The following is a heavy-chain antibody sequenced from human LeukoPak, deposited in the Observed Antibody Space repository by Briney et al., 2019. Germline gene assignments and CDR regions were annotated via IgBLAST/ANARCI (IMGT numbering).Heavy chain of an antibody. D-gene: IGHD3-3*01. CDR2: IIPILGIA. CDR1: GGTFSSYA. CDR3: ARGGDYGDY. Sequence: SVKVSCKASGGTFSSYAISWVRQAPGQGLEWMGRIIPILGIANYAQKFQGRVTMTRNTSISTAYMELSSLRSEDTAVYYCARGGDYGDYWGQGTLVTVSS. V-gene: IGHV1-69*04. J-gene: IGHJ4*02.